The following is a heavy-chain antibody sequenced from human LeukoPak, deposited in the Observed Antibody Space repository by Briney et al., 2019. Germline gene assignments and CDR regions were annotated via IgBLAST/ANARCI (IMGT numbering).Heavy chain of an antibody. CDR1: GYTFTGYY. D-gene: IGHD2-15*01. CDR2: INPNSGGT. V-gene: IGHV1-2*02. Sequence: ASVKVSCKASGYTFTGYYMHWVRQAPGPGLEWMGWINPNSGGTNYAQKFQGRVTMTRDTSISTAYMELSRLRSDDTAVYYCARDPVVVAATGVSPNWFDPWGQGTLVTVSS. J-gene: IGHJ5*02. CDR3: ARDPVVVAATGVSPNWFDP.